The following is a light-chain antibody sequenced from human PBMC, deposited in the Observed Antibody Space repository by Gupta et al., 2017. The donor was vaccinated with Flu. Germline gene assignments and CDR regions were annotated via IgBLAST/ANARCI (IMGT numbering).Light chain of an antibody. CDR2: ATD. CDR1: RSGIGANT. CDR3: SVWDDSLNNRV. V-gene: IGLV1-44*01. Sequence: QSLLTQLPSSSGTPGQRVTVSCSGGRSGIGANTVNWYQQLPGTAPRLLIYATDQRPSGVPDRFSGSKSGSAASLAISGLRSDDEAYYYCSVWDDSLNNRVFGGGTRLTVL. J-gene: IGLJ3*02.